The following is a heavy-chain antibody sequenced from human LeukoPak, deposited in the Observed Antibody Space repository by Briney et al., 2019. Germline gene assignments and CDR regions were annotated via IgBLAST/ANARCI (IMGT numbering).Heavy chain of an antibody. D-gene: IGHD2-15*01. CDR1: GFTFNSYS. CDR3: AREVYCSGGSCPYFDS. CDR2: ISSSSGYI. V-gene: IGHV3-21*01. J-gene: IGHJ4*02. Sequence: GGSLRLSCAASGFTFNSYSMTWVRQAPGQGLEWVSSISSSSGYIYYADSVKGRFTISRDNAKKSLYLQMNSLRAEDTAVYYCAREVYCSGGSCPYFDSWGQGTLVTVSS.